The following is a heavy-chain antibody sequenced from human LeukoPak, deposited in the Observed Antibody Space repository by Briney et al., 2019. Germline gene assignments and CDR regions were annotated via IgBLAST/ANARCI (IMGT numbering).Heavy chain of an antibody. J-gene: IGHJ4*02. CDR1: GVSFSGYY. CDR2: INHSGST. D-gene: IGHD3-22*01. Sequence: SETLSLTCAVYGVSFSGYYWNWIRQPPGKGLEWIGEINHSGSTNYNPSLKSRVTISVDTSKNQFSLKVRSVTAADTAVYYCARRFPRVNPEYYYDSSGYYLDYWGQGTLVTVSS. CDR3: ARRFPRVNPEYYYDSSGYYLDY. V-gene: IGHV4-34*01.